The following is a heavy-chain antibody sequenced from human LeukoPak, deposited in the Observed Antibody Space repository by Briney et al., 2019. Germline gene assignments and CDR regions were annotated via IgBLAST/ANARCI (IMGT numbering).Heavy chain of an antibody. V-gene: IGHV3-23*01. J-gene: IGHJ4*02. CDR2: ISGSGGST. Sequence: PGGSLRLSCAASGCTFSSYAMSWVRQAPGKGLEWVSAISGSGGSTYYADSVKGRFTISRDNSKNTLYLQMNSLRAEDTAVYYCAKDGGIVATIPYFDYWGQGTLVTVSS. CDR1: GCTFSSYA. D-gene: IGHD5-12*01. CDR3: AKDGGIVATIPYFDY.